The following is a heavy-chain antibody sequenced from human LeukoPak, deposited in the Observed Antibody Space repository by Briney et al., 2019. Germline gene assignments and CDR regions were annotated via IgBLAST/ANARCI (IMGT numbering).Heavy chain of an antibody. J-gene: IGHJ6*02. CDR2: IKSDGSST. D-gene: IGHD1-14*01. CDR3: ARDRAGTYYYYYYGMDV. V-gene: IGHV3-74*01. CDR1: EFTFSSYW. Sequence: HPGGSLRLSCAASEFTFSSYWMHWVRQAPGKGLVWVSHIKSDGSSTGYADSVKGRFTISRDNAKNTLYLQMNSLRVEDTAVYYCARDRAGTYYYYYYGMDVWGQGTTVTVSS.